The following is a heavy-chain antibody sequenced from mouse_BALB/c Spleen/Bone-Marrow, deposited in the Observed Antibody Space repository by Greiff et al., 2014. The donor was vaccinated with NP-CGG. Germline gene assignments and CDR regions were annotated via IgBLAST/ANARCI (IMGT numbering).Heavy chain of an antibody. CDR2: INPYNDGT. V-gene: IGHV1-14*01. CDR3: ARSLYGFGWYFDV. J-gene: IGHJ1*01. Sequence: EVKLQESGPELVKPGASVKMSCKASGYTFTSYVMHWVKQKPGQGLEWIGNINPYNDGTKYNEKFKGKATLTSDKFSSTAYMELGSLTSEDSAVYYCARSLYGFGWYFDVWGAGTTVTVSS. CDR1: GYTFTSYV. D-gene: IGHD2-2*01.